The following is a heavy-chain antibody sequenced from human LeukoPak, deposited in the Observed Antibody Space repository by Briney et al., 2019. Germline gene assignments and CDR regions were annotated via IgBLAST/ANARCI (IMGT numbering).Heavy chain of an antibody. Sequence: ASVKVSCKASGYTFINYYIHWARQAPGQGLEWMGTINPSGGSSNYAQKFQGRVTMTRDTSTNTVYMELSSLRSEDTAVYYCARDGDILTGYYPFDYWGQGTLVTVSS. J-gene: IGHJ4*02. CDR3: ARDGDILTGYYPFDY. V-gene: IGHV1-46*01. CDR1: GYTFINYY. D-gene: IGHD3-9*01. CDR2: INPSGGSS.